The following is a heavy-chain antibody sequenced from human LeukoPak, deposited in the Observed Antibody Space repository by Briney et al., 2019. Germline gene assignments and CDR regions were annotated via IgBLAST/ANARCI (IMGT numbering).Heavy chain of an antibody. CDR3: ASTPGGGGSYLFDP. CDR2: IYYSGST. D-gene: IGHD1-26*01. J-gene: IGHJ5*02. Sequence: PSETLSLTCTVSGGSISSSSYYWGWIRQPPGKGLEWIGSIYYSGSTYYNPTLKSRVTISVDTSKNQFSLKLSSVTAADTAVYYRASTPGGGGSYLFDPWGQGTLVTVSS. CDR1: GGSISSSSYY. V-gene: IGHV4-39*01.